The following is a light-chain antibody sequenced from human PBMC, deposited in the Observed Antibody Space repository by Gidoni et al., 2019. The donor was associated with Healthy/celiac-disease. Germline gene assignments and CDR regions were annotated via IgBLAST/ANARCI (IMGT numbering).Light chain of an antibody. CDR3: QQYGSSPPYT. CDR1: KSVSSSY. V-gene: IGKV3-20*01. J-gene: IGKJ2*01. Sequence: DIVLTQSTGTLSLSPGERATLSCRASKSVSSSYLAWYQQKPGQAPRLLIYGASSRATGIPDRFSGSESGTDFTLTISRLEPEDFAVYYCQQYGSSPPYTFGQGTKLEIK. CDR2: GAS.